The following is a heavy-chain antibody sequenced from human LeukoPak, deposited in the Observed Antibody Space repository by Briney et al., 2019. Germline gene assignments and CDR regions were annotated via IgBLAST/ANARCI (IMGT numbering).Heavy chain of an antibody. J-gene: IGHJ6*02. CDR2: ISYDGSSK. Sequence: TGRSLRLSCAASGFTFSSYGMHWVRQAPGKGLEWVAVISYDGSSKYYADSVKGRFTISRDNSKNTLYLQMNSLRAEDTAVYYCAKDKSGYYDFWSGYPIPPYYYYGMDVWGQGTTVTVSS. CDR1: GFTFSSYG. V-gene: IGHV3-30*18. CDR3: AKDKSGYYDFWSGYPIPPYYYYGMDV. D-gene: IGHD3-3*01.